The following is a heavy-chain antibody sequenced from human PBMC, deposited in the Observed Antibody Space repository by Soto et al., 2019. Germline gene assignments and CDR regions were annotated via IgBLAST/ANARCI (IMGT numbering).Heavy chain of an antibody. V-gene: IGHV1-69*13. D-gene: IGHD3-3*01. CDR1: GGTFSSYA. Sequence: ASVKVSCKASGGTFSSYAISWVQQAPGQGLEWMGGIIPIFGTANYAQKFQGRVTITADESTSTAYMELSSLRSEDTAVYYCASSITIFGGYFDYWGQGTLVTVSS. J-gene: IGHJ4*02. CDR3: ASSITIFGGYFDY. CDR2: IIPIFGTA.